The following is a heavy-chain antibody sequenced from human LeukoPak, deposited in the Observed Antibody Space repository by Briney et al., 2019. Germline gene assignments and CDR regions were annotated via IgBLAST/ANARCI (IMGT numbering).Heavy chain of an antibody. D-gene: IGHD6-6*01. CDR3: ARGLVGSKDDY. J-gene: IGHJ4*02. V-gene: IGHV3-53*01. CDR2: IYSGGST. CDR1: GFTVSSNY. Sequence: PGGSLRLSCAASGFTVSSNYMSWVRQAPGKGLEWVSVIYSGGSTYYADSVKGRFTISRDNSKNTLYLQMNSLRAEDTAVYYCARGLVGSKDDYWGQGTLVTVSS.